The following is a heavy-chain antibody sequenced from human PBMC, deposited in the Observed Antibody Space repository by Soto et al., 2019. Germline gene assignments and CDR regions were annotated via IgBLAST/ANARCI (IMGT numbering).Heavy chain of an antibody. V-gene: IGHV1-18*04. J-gene: IGHJ4*02. Sequence: SVKVSCRASGYTFTSYGISWVRQAPGQGLEWMGGISPYNGNTSYAQKFQGRVTMTRDTSTSTVHMELSNLRSEDTAVYFCARDGGYDVLTGHYILLYYLDNWGPGTLVTVSS. CDR1: GYTFTSYG. CDR2: ISPYNGNT. CDR3: ARDGGYDVLTGHYILLYYLDN. D-gene: IGHD3-9*01.